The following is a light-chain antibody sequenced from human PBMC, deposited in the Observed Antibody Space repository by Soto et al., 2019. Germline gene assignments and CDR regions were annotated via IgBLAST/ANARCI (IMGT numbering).Light chain of an antibody. V-gene: IGKV3-20*01. Sequence: SPGTLFLSPGERATLSCRASQSFSSTDSAWYQQKPGQAPRLLIYGASIRATGIPDRLSGSGSGTDFALTIIRLEPEDFAVYYCQQSGSSSTFGLGTRLEIK. CDR1: QSFSSTD. J-gene: IGKJ5*01. CDR2: GAS. CDR3: QQSGSSST.